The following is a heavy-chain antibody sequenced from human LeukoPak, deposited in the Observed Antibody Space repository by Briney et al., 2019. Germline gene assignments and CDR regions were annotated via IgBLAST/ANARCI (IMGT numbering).Heavy chain of an antibody. V-gene: IGHV7-4-1*02. CDR2: INTNTGNP. J-gene: IGHJ3*02. CDR3: AREGADYCDSSGPTDAFDI. CDR1: GYTFTSYA. D-gene: IGHD3-22*01. Sequence: ASVKVSCKASGYTFTSYAMNWVRQAPGQGLEWMGWINTNTGNPTYAQGFTGRFVFSLDTSVSTAYLQISSLKAEDTAVYYCAREGADYCDSSGPTDAFDIWGQGTMVTVSS.